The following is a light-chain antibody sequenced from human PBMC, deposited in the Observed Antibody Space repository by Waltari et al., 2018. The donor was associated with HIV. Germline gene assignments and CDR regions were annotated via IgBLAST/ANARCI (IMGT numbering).Light chain of an antibody. J-gene: IGLJ3*02. CDR1: SSNIGAGYA. CDR2: GNN. Sequence: QSVLTQPPSVSGAPGQRVPFSCTGSSSNIGAGYAVHWYQQLPGTAPKLLIYGNNNRPAGGPDRFAGSKSGTSASLAITGLQAEDEADYYCQSYDSSLSGSWVFGGGTKLTVL. V-gene: IGLV1-40*01. CDR3: QSYDSSLSGSWV.